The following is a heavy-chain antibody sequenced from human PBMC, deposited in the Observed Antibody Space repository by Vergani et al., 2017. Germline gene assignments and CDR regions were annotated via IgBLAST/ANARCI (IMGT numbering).Heavy chain of an antibody. CDR1: GFTFSSYG. V-gene: IGHV3-30*18. D-gene: IGHD2-15*01. CDR3: AKDVESGGSTLDDY. J-gene: IGHJ4*02. CDR2: ISYDGSNK. Sequence: QVQLVESGGGVVQPGRSLRLSCAASGFTFSSYGMHWVRQAPGKGLEWVAVISYDGSNKYYADSVKGRFTISRDKSKNTLYLQMNSLRAEDTAVYYRAKDVESGGSTLDDYWGQGTLVTVSS.